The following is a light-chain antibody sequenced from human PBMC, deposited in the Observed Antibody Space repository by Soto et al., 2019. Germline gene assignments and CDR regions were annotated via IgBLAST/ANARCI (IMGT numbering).Light chain of an antibody. CDR2: DVS. Sequence: SANRLHLESVRIIKKKTSSDVGGYNYVSWYQQHPGKAPKLMIYDVSKRPSGVPDRFSGSKSGNTASLTVSGLQAEDEADYYCSSYAGTHIVFGTGTKVTVL. J-gene: IGLJ1*01. CDR3: SSYAGTHIV. CDR1: SSDVGGYNY. V-gene: IGLV2-8*02.